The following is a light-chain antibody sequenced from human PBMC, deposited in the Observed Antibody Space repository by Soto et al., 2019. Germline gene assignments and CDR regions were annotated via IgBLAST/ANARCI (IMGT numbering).Light chain of an antibody. CDR3: QSYDSSLSAVV. Sequence: QSVLTQPPSVSGAPGQRVTISCTGSSSNIGAGYDVHWYQQLPGTAPKPLISGNSNRPSGVPDRFSGSKSGTSASLAITGLQAEDEADYYCQSYDSSLSAVVFGGGTKLTVL. CDR1: SSNIGAGYD. CDR2: GNS. J-gene: IGLJ2*01. V-gene: IGLV1-40*01.